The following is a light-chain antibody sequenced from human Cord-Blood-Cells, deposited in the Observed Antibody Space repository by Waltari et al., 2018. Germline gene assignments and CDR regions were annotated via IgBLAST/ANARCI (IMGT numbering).Light chain of an antibody. CDR3: SSYTSSSTLGV. Sequence: QSALTQPASVSGSPGPSITISCTGTSSDVGGYNYVPWYQQHPGKAPQHMIYDVSNRPSGVSNRVSGAKSGNTASLTISGLQAEDEADYYCSSYTSSSTLGVFGGGTKLTVL. CDR1: SSDVGGYNY. V-gene: IGLV2-14*01. J-gene: IGLJ2*01. CDR2: DVS.